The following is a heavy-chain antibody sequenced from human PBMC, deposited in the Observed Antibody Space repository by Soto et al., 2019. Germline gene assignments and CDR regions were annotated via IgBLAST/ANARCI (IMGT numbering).Heavy chain of an antibody. V-gene: IGHV3-66*01. D-gene: IGHD3-16*01. CDR1: GFTVSTKY. Sequence: EVQLVESGGGLVQPGGSLRLSCAASGFTVSTKYMSWVRQAPGKGLEWVSVIYSGGSTFYADSVRGRFIISRDNSKNTVNLQMNSLRAEGTAVYYCARNPWAADYWGQGTLVTVSS. CDR2: IYSGGST. J-gene: IGHJ4*02. CDR3: ARNPWAADY.